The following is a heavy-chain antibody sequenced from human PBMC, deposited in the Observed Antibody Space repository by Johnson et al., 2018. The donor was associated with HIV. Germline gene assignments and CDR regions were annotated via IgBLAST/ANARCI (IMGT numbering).Heavy chain of an antibody. CDR2: TRYDGSNK. J-gene: IGHJ3*02. CDR3: ARACRDGYTCDAFDI. CDR1: GFIFGDYG. D-gene: IGHD5-24*01. Sequence: QVQLVESGGGVVPPGESLRLSCAVSGFIFGDYGMSWVRQAPGKGLEWVAFTRYDGSNKYYADSVKGRCTISRDNSKNTLYLQMKSLRAEDTALSYCARACRDGYTCDAFDIWGQGTMVTVSS. V-gene: IGHV3-30*02.